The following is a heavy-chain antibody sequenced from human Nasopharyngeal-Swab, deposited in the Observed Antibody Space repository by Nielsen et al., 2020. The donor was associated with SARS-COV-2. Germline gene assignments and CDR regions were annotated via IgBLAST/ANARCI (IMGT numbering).Heavy chain of an antibody. CDR2: ISSSGSIT. V-gene: IGHV3-11*04. J-gene: IGHJ1*01. CDR3: ARGVETIHH. D-gene: IGHD5-24*01. Sequence: GESLKISCAASGFSFSEYYMSWIRQAPGKGLEWISDISSSGSITHYADPMKGRFTISRDNAKKSLYLQMNSLRAEDTAVYYCARGVETIHHWGQGSLVTVSS. CDR1: GFSFSEYY.